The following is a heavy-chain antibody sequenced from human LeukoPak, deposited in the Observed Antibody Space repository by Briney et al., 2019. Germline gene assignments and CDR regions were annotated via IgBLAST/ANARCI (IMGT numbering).Heavy chain of an antibody. D-gene: IGHD5-24*01. V-gene: IGHV1-69*13. J-gene: IGHJ4*02. CDR3: ARWHGRDGYNGYDY. CDR2: IIPIFGTA. Sequence: SVKVSCKASGGTFSSYAISWVRQAPGQGLEWMGGIIPIFGTANYAQKFQGRVTITADESTSTAYMELSSLRSEDTAVYYCARWHGRDGYNGYDYWGQGTLVTVSS. CDR1: GGTFSSYA.